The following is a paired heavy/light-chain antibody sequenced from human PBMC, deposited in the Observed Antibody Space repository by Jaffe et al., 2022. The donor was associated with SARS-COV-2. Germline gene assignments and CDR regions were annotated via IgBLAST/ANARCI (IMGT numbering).Light chain of an antibody. Sequence: QTVVTQEPSLTVSPGGTVTLTCASSTGAVTSGYYPNWFQQKPGQAPRALIYSTSNKHSWTPARFSGSLLGGKAALTLSGVQPEDEAEYYCLLYYGGALVFGGGTKLTVL. CDR1: TGAVTSGYY. CDR2: STS. V-gene: IGLV7-43*01. CDR3: LLYYGGALV. J-gene: IGLJ3*02.
Heavy chain of an antibody. J-gene: IGHJ6*02. CDR3: AKVISYYDFWSGYYPNYYGMDV. Sequence: EVQLLESGGGLVQPGGSLRLSCAASGFTFSSYAMSWVRQAPGKGLEWVSAISGSGGSTYYADSVKGRFTISRDNSKNTLYLQMNSLRAEDTAVYYCAKVISYYDFWSGYYPNYYGMDVWGQGTTVTVSS. CDR1: GFTFSSYA. D-gene: IGHD3-3*01. CDR2: ISGSGGST. V-gene: IGHV3-23*01.